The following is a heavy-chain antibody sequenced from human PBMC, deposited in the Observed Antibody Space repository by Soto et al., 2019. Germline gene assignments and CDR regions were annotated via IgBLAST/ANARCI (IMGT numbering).Heavy chain of an antibody. CDR2: IKAGSGNT. V-gene: IGHV1-3*01. D-gene: IGHD6-13*01. CDR3: ARGLAAEGA. CDR1: GYTFTHYA. J-gene: IGHJ5*02. Sequence: QVQLVQSGAEVKKPGASVKVSCTASGYTFTHYAIHWVRHAPGQRLEWMGFIKAGSGNTKYSQTFQGRLTFTKHTSASTPYMDLSSLRSEDTAIYYCARGLAAEGAWGQGTLVTVSS.